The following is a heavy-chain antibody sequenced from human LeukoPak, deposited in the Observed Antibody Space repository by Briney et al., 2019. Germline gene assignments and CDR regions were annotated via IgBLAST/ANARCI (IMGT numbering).Heavy chain of an antibody. V-gene: IGHV3-30-3*01. D-gene: IGHD2-15*01. Sequence: PGGSLRLSCAASGFTFSSYAMHWVRQAPGKGLEWVAVISCDGSNKYYADSVKGRFTISRDNSKNTLYLQMNSLRAEDTAVYYCARASYCSGGSCYSTYYYYGMDVWGQGTTVTVSS. J-gene: IGHJ6*02. CDR3: ARASYCSGGSCYSTYYYYGMDV. CDR1: GFTFSSYA. CDR2: ISCDGSNK.